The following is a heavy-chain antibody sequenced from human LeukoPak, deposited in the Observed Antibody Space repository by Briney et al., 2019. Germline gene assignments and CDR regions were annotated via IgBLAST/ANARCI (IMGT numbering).Heavy chain of an antibody. J-gene: IGHJ5*02. CDR2: IRSNANSYAT. V-gene: IGHV3-73*01. CDR3: SQYSGAPS. CDR1: GFTFSGSA. D-gene: IGHD5-12*01. Sequence: GGSLKLSCAASGFTFSGSAMHWVRQASGKGLEWFGRIRSNANSYATAYAASVKGRFTISRDDSKNTAYLQMNSLKTEDTAVYYCSQYSGAPSWGQGTLVTVSS.